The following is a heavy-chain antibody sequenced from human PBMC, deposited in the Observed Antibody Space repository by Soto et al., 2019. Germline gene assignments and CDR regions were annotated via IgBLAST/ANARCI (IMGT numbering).Heavy chain of an antibody. J-gene: IGHJ4*02. CDR2: IYSGGST. CDR3: ARGKVVITTGYYFDY. D-gene: IGHD3-22*01. V-gene: IGHV3-53*01. CDR1: GFTFSINY. Sequence: PGGSLSLSCSASGFTFSINYMSWVRQAPGKGLEWVSVIYSGGSTYYADSVKGRFTISRDNSKNTLYLQMNSLRAEDTAVYYCARGKVVITTGYYFDYWGQGTLVTVSS.